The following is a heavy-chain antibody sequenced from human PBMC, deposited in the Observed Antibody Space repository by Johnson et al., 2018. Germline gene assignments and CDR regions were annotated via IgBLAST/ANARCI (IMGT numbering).Heavy chain of an antibody. Sequence: VQLVESGGGLVQPGGSLRLSCAASGFTFSSYWMSWVRQAPGKGLEWVANIKQDGSEKYYVDSVKGRFTISRDNAKNSLYLQMNSLRAEDTAVYYFARDVGPAYNDGMDGWGQGTTVTVSS. D-gene: IGHD1-14*01. CDR1: GFTFSSYW. J-gene: IGHJ6*02. CDR2: IKQDGSEK. V-gene: IGHV3-7*01. CDR3: ARDVGPAYNDGMDG.